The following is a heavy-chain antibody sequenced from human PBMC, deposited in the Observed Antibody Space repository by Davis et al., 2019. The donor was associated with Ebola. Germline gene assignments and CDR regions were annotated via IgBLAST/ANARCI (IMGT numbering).Heavy chain of an antibody. CDR2: ISAYNGNT. V-gene: IGHV1-18*04. Sequence: ASVKVSCKASGYTFTSYGISWVRQAPGQGLEWMGWISAYNGNTNYAQKLQGRVTMTTDTSTSTAYMELRSLRSDDTAVYYCARDKIVYYDSSDGMDVWGQGTTVTVSS. J-gene: IGHJ6*02. CDR3: ARDKIVYYDSSDGMDV. D-gene: IGHD3-22*01. CDR1: GYTFTSYG.